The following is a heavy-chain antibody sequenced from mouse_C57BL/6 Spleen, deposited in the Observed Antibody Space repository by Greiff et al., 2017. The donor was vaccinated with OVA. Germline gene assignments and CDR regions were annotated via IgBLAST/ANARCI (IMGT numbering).Heavy chain of an antibody. D-gene: IGHD1-1*01. J-gene: IGHJ1*03. CDR1: GYSITSGYY. V-gene: IGHV3-6*01. CDR3: ARAEGPYYGSSYWYFDV. Sequence: EVKLEESGPGLVKPSQSLSLTCSVTGYSITSGYYWNWIRQFPGNKLEWMGYISYDGSNNYNPSLKNRISITRDTSKNQFFLKLNSVTTEDTATYYCARAEGPYYGSSYWYFDVWGTGTTVTVSS. CDR2: ISYDGSN.